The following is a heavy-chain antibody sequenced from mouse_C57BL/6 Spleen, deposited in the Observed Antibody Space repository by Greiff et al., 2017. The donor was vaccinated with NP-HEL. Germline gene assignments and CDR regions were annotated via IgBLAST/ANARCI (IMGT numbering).Heavy chain of an antibody. D-gene: IGHD2-2*01. CDR2: INPGSGGT. CDR3: ARGVYGYDVYFDY. CDR1: GYAFTNYL. Sequence: VQLQQSGAELVRPGTSVKVSCKASGYAFTNYLIEWVKQRPGQGLEWIGVINPGSGGTNYNEKFKGKATLTADKSSSTAYMQLSSLTSEDSAVYFCARGVYGYDVYFDYWGQGTTLTVSS. V-gene: IGHV1-54*01. J-gene: IGHJ2*01.